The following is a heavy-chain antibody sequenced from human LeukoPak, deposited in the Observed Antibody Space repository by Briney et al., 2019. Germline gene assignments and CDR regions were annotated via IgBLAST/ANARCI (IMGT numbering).Heavy chain of an antibody. J-gene: IGHJ4*02. CDR3: ARGRWELSDY. CDR1: GFTFSSYG. Sequence: GGSLRLSCAASGFTFSSYGMHWVRQAPGKGLEWVAVIWYDGSNKYYADSVKGRFTISRDNAKNSLYLQMNSLRVEDTAVYYCARGRWELSDYWGQGTLVTVSS. V-gene: IGHV3-33*01. D-gene: IGHD1-26*01. CDR2: IWYDGSNK.